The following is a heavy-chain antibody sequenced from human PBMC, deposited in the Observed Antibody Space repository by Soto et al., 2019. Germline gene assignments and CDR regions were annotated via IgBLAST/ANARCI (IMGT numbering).Heavy chain of an antibody. CDR2: INHSGST. V-gene: IGHV4-34*01. Sequence: PSETLSLTCAVYGGSFSGYYWSWIRQPPGKGLEWIGEINHSGSTNYNPSLKSRVTISVDTSKNQFSLKLSSVTAADTAVYYCARGLTITMVRGVKRSNWFDPWGQGTLVTVSS. CDR3: ARGLTITMVRGVKRSNWFDP. J-gene: IGHJ5*02. D-gene: IGHD3-10*01. CDR1: GGSFSGYY.